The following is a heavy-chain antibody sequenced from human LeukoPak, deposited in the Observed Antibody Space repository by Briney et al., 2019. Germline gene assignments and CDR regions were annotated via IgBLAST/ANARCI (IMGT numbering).Heavy chain of an antibody. CDR1: GFSFSDSY. Sequence: TGGSLRLSCSASGFSFSDSYMGWFRLSPEKGLEWIAYITSSGTTTEYADSVKGRFTISRVNAKNSLYLQMNSLRPEDTAVYYCGRDPDYGDPYWGQGTLVTVSS. CDR3: GRDPDYGDPY. D-gene: IGHD4/OR15-4a*01. CDR2: ITSSGTTT. V-gene: IGHV3-11*01. J-gene: IGHJ4*02.